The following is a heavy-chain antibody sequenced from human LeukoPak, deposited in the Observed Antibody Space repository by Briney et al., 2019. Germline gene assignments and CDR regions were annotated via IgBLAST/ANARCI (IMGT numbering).Heavy chain of an antibody. D-gene: IGHD6-13*01. J-gene: IGHJ5*02. CDR1: GYSISSGYY. CDR2: IYHSGST. V-gene: IGHV4-38-2*02. CDR3: ASSWYNWFDP. Sequence: PSETLSLTCTVSGYSISSGYYWGWIRQPPGKGLEWIGSIYHSGSTYYNPSLKSRVTISVDTSKNQFSLKLSSVTAADTAVYYCASSWYNWFDPWGQGTLVTVSS.